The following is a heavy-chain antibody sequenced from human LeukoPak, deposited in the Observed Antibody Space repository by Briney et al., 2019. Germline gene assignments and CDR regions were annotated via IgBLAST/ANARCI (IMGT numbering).Heavy chain of an antibody. CDR1: GGTFSSYT. CDR3: ERGDYYDSSGRLLDY. Sequence: ASVKVSCKTSGGTFSSYTISLVRQAPGQGLEWMGRIIPILGIANYAQKFQGRVTITADKSTSTAYMELSSLRSEDTAVYYCERGDYYDSSGRLLDYWGQGTLVTVSS. V-gene: IGHV1-69*02. D-gene: IGHD3-22*01. CDR2: IIPILGIA. J-gene: IGHJ4*02.